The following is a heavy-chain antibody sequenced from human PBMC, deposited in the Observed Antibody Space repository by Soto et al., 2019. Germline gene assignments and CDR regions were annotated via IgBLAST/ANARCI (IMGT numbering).Heavy chain of an antibody. J-gene: IGHJ5*02. Sequence: QVRLVQSGAEVKKPGSSVKVSCKASGGTFSNYAITWLRLARGQGLEWLGGIIPVFGTVNYAQKFQGRVTITADESTSTAYMELNRLRSEDTAVYYCARDNPYTNSFGNWFDPWGQGTLVIVS. CDR2: IIPVFGTV. CDR1: GGTFSNYA. V-gene: IGHV1-69*01. D-gene: IGHD6-13*01. CDR3: ARDNPYTNSFGNWFDP.